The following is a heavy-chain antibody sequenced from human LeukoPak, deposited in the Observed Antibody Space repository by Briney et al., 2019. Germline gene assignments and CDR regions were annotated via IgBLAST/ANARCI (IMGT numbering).Heavy chain of an antibody. D-gene: IGHD3-10*01. J-gene: IGHJ5*02. CDR3: AKDVGEFGFYNWFDP. CDR2: ISYDGSSK. Sequence: GGSLRLSCAASGFTFSSYGMHWVRQAPGKGLEWVAVISYDGSSKYYADSVKGRFTISRDNSKNTLYLQMNSLRAEDTAVYYCAKDVGEFGFYNWFDPWGQGTLVTVSS. CDR1: GFTFSSYG. V-gene: IGHV3-30*18.